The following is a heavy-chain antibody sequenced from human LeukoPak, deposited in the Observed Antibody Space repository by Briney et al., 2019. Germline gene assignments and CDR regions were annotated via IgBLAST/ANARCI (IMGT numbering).Heavy chain of an antibody. CDR2: IGGDGIA. J-gene: IGHJ4*02. V-gene: IGHV3-69-1*01. Sequence: GGSLRLSCVASGFTFTDHPMNWVRQAPGKGLEWISYIGGDGIAFYADSVKGRFTISRDNAKNSLYLQMNSLRAEDTAVYYCARVRLSPTETQWLRINDYWGQGTLVTVSS. D-gene: IGHD5-12*01. CDR1: GFTFTDHP. CDR3: ARVRLSPTETQWLRINDY.